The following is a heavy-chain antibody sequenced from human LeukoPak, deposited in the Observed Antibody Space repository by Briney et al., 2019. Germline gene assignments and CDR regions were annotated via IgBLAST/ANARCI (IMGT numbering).Heavy chain of an antibody. J-gene: IGHJ6*04. V-gene: IGHV3-48*03. CDR1: GFTLSSYE. Sequence: PGGSLTLSCTASGFTLSSYEVNWVRQAPGKGLEWVSYISSSDRGVLYADSGKGRFTISRDNVKNSVYLQMNSLRAEDTALYYCARDEDTTASWRWDVWGTGTTVTVSS. CDR2: ISSSDRGV. CDR3: ARDEDTTASWRWDV. D-gene: IGHD3-10*01.